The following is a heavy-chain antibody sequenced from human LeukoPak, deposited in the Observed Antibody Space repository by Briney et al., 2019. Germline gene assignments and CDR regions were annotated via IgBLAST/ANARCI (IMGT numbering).Heavy chain of an antibody. CDR3: ARNRFPSRGYYRWFDP. D-gene: IGHD3-22*01. CDR2: IIPIFGTA. J-gene: IGHJ5*02. Sequence: ASVKVSCKASGGTFSSYAISWVRQAPGQGLEWMGGIIPIFGTANYAQKFQGRVTITTDESTSTAYMELSSLRSEDTAVYYCARNRFPSRGYYRWFDPWGQGTLVTVSS. CDR1: GGTFSSYA. V-gene: IGHV1-69*05.